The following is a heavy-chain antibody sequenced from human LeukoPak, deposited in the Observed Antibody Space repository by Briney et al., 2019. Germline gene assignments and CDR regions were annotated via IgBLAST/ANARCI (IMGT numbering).Heavy chain of an antibody. CDR3: ARDISDYDFWSGENAFDI. CDR2: IYYSGST. V-gene: IGHV4-30-4*08. CDR1: GGSISSGDYY. D-gene: IGHD3-3*01. J-gene: IGHJ3*02. Sequence: SQTLSLTCTVSGGSISSGDYYWSWIRQPPGKGLEWIGYIYYSGSTYYNPSLKSRVTISVDTSKNQFSLKLSSVTAADTAVYYCARDISDYDFWSGENAFDIWGQGTMVTVSS.